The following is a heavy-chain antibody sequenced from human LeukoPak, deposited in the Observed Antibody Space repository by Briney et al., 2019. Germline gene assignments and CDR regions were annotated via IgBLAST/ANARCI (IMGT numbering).Heavy chain of an antibody. V-gene: IGHV3-33*06. Sequence: PGGSLRLSCAASGFTFSSYGMHWVRQAPGKGLEWVAVIWYDGSNKYYADSVKGRLTISRDNSKNTLYLQMNSLRAEDTAVYYCANGLYREWDYWGQGTLVTVSS. D-gene: IGHD3/OR15-3a*01. CDR2: IWYDGSNK. J-gene: IGHJ4*02. CDR3: ANGLYREWDY. CDR1: GFTFSSYG.